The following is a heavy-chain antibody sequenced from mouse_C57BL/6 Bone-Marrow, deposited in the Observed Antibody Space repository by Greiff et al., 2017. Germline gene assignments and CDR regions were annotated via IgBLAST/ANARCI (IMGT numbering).Heavy chain of an antibody. CDR1: GYTFTTYP. D-gene: IGHD5-1*01. CDR2: FHPYNDDT. Sequence: QVQLQQSGAELVKPGASVKMSCKASGYTFTTYPIEWMKQNHGKSLEWIGNFHPYNDDTKYNEKFKGKATLTVEKSSNTVYLELSRLTSDDSAVYYCAKSSTFFYYFDDWGQGTTLTVTS. J-gene: IGHJ2*01. CDR3: AKSSTFFYYFDD. V-gene: IGHV1-47*01.